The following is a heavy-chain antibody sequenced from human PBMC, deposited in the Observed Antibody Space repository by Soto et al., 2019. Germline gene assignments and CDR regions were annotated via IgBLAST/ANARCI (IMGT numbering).Heavy chain of an antibody. J-gene: IGHJ5*02. Sequence: PSETLSLTCEVYGGSFSCYYWSWIRQPPGKGLEWLGEINYTGGTNYNPSLKSRITISVDTSNNQFSPRLNSVTAADTAVYYCARIRYQLPSSVVWFDPWGQGALVTVSS. CDR3: ARIRYQLPSSVVWFDP. CDR2: INYTGGT. D-gene: IGHD2-2*01. CDR1: GGSFSCYY. V-gene: IGHV4-34*01.